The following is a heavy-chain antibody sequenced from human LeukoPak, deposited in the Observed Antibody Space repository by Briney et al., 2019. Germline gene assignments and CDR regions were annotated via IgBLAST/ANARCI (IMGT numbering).Heavy chain of an antibody. CDR3: ARNMRYY. J-gene: IGHJ4*02. Sequence: GGSLRLSGAASGFTFSTYWMTWVRQAPGKGLEWVANINQAGTEKNYVDSVKGRFTISRDNAKNSLYLQMNSLRAEDTAVYYGARNMRYYWGQGTLVTVSS. V-gene: IGHV3-7*04. CDR1: GFTFSTYW. CDR2: INQAGTEK. D-gene: IGHD2-2*01.